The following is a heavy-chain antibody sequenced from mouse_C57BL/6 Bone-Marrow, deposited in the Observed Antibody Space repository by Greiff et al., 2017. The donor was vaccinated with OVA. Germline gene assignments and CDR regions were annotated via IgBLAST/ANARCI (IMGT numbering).Heavy chain of an antibody. D-gene: IGHD1-1*01. V-gene: IGHV12-3*01. CDR1: GFPITSGYY. CDR2: ITHSGET. J-gene: IGHJ2*01. CDR3: AGEYYYGSSYFDY. Sequence: QLVESGPGLVKPSQSLFLTCSITGFPITSGYYWIWIRQSPGKPLEWMGYITHSGETFYNPSLQSPISITRETSKNQFFLQLNSVTTEDTAMYYCAGEYYYGSSYFDYWGQGTTLTVSS.